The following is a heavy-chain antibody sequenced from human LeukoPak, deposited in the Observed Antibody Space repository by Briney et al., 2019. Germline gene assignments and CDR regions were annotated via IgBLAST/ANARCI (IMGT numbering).Heavy chain of an antibody. Sequence: GGSLRLSCSASGFTFSSYAMHWVRQAPGKGLEYVSAISSNGGSTYYADSVKGRFTISRDNSKNTLYLQMSSLRAEDTAVYYCVKGLEGGYYLDAFDIWGQGTMVTVSS. CDR3: VKGLEGGYYLDAFDI. D-gene: IGHD3-22*01. CDR1: GFTFSSYA. J-gene: IGHJ3*02. CDR2: ISSNGGST. V-gene: IGHV3-64D*09.